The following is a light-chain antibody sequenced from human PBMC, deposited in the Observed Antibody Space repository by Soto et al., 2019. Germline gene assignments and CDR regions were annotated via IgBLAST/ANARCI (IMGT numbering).Light chain of an antibody. CDR2: EGS. Sequence: QSALTQPASVSGSPGQSITISCTGTSSDVGSYNLVSWYQQHPGKAPKLMIYEGSKRPSGVSNRFSGSKSGNTASLTSSGLQAEDEADYDCCSYAGSSTVVFGGRTKVTVL. CDR1: SSDVGSYNL. V-gene: IGLV2-23*01. J-gene: IGLJ2*01. CDR3: CSYAGSSTVV.